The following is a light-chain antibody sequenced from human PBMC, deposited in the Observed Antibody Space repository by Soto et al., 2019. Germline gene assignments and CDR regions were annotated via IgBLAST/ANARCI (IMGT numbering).Light chain of an antibody. CDR3: QQYGSADT. Sequence: EIVLTQSPGTLSLSPGERATLSCRASQSVGGSYLAWYQQRPGQAPRLLIYDASTRATGIPDRFSGSGSGTDFTLTISRLEPEDFAVYHCQQYGSADTFGQGTRLESK. CDR2: DAS. CDR1: QSVGGSY. V-gene: IGKV3-20*01. J-gene: IGKJ2*01.